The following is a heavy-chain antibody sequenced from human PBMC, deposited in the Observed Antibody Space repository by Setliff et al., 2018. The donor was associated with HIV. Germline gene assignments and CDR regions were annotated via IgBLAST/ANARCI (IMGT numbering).Heavy chain of an antibody. CDR2: IYYTGLS. CDR1: GVSISTSGFY. D-gene: IGHD3-22*01. CDR3: ARGGGYDRSGYYPFDY. V-gene: IGHV4-39*01. Sequence: SETLSLTCTVSGVSISTSGFYWGWIRQPPGKGLEFIGTIYYTGLSYYTPSLQSRVTISVATSKNQFSLKLAPVTAADTAVYYCARGGGYDRSGYYPFDYWGQGTPVTVSS. J-gene: IGHJ4*02.